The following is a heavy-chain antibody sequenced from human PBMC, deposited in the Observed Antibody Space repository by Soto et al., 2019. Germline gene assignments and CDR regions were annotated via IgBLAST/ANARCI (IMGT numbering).Heavy chain of an antibody. D-gene: IGHD3-16*02. CDR3: ARGYDYIWRSYRYTALDY. J-gene: IGHJ1*01. CDR1: GYTFTSYG. V-gene: IGHV1-18*01. Sequence: QVQLVQSGAEVKKPGASVKVSCKASGYTFTSYGISWARQAPGQGLEWMGWISAYNGNTNYAQKLQGRVTMTTDTSTSTAYMELRSLRSDDTAVYYCARGYDYIWRSYRYTALDYLGQGTLVTVSS. CDR2: ISAYNGNT.